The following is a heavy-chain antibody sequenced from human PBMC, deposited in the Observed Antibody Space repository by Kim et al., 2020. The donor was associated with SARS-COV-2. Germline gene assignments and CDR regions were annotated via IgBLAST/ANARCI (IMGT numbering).Heavy chain of an antibody. CDR2: VYYTGST. CDR1: GGSISIYY. D-gene: IGHD2-21*02. CDR3: ARAGGFRDSVYDS. Sequence: SETLSLTCTVSGGSISIYYWTWIRQPPGKGPEWIGFVYYTGSTTYSPSLRSRVTISLDTSKNQFSLKLNSVTAADTAVYYCARAGGFRDSVYDSWGRGALVTVSS. J-gene: IGHJ4*02. V-gene: IGHV4-59*01.